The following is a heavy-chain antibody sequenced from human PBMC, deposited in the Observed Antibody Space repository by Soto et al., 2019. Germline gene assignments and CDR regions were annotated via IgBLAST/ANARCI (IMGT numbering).Heavy chain of an antibody. V-gene: IGHV4-30-4*01. CDR3: ASSLNCYTCEGQANYYYYGMDV. CDR2: IYDSGST. J-gene: IGHJ6*02. D-gene: IGHD2-2*02. Sequence: SETLSLTCDVSGGSISSGDYHGSWIRQPPGKGLEWIGYIYDSGSTSYTPSLKSRVTISVDTSKNQFSLRLSSVTAADTAVYFCASSLNCYTCEGQANYYYYGMDVWGQGTTVTVSS. CDR1: GGSISSGDYH.